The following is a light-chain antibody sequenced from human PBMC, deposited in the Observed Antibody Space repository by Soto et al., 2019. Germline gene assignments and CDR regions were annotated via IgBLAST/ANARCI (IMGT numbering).Light chain of an antibody. Sequence: DIQMTQSPSTLSASVGDRVTTTCRASQSISNWLAWYQQKPGKAPKLLIYDVSRLESGVPSRFSGSGSGTEFIITISSLQPDDFATYYCQQYNSYPRTFGQGTKVDIK. J-gene: IGKJ1*01. V-gene: IGKV1-5*01. CDR2: DVS. CDR1: QSISNW. CDR3: QQYNSYPRT.